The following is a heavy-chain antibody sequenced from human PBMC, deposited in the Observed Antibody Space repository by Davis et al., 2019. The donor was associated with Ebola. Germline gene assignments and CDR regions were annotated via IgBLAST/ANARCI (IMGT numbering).Heavy chain of an antibody. V-gene: IGHV3-30-3*01. CDR2: ISYDGSNK. CDR1: GFTFSSYA. Sequence: PGGSLRLSCAASGFTFSSYAMHWVRQAPGKGLEWVAVISYDGSNKYYADSVKGRFTISRDNSKNTLYLQMNSLRAEDTAVYYCARDRSVGATGYLQHWGQGTLVTVSS. J-gene: IGHJ1*01. D-gene: IGHD1-26*01. CDR3: ARDRSVGATGYLQH.